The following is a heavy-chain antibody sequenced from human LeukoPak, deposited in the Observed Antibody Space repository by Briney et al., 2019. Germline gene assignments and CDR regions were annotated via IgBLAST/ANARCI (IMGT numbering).Heavy chain of an antibody. CDR1: GYSFATYW. V-gene: IGHV5-51*01. Sequence: GESLKISCKGSGYSFATYWIAWVRQTPRKGLEWMGIIYPRDSDTKYNPSFQGQVSISADKSISTAHLQWSSLQASDTAIYYCARSHSSTLTWFDPWGQGTLVTVSS. J-gene: IGHJ5*02. CDR2: IYPRDSDT. CDR3: ARSHSSTLTWFDP.